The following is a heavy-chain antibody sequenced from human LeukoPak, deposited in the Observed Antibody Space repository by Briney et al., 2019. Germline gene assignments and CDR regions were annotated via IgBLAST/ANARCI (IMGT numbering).Heavy chain of an antibody. CDR1: GDSVNSLDL. V-gene: IGHV4-4*02. D-gene: IGHD3-22*01. CDR2: MYLSGTT. J-gene: IGHJ4*02. CDR3: AGLVGRYSSGLYYYYFDY. Sequence: PSGTLSLTCTVSGDSVNSLDLWSWVRQPPGKGLEWIGEMYLSGTTHSNPSVKSRVTISIDKSKNQFFLNLSSVTAADTAVYYCAGLVGRYSSGLYYYYFDYWGQGTLVTVSS.